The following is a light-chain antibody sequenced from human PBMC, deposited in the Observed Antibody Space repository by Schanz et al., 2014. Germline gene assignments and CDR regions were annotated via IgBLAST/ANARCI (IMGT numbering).Light chain of an antibody. CDR2: GAS. CDR1: QSVSSSY. V-gene: IGKV3-20*01. J-gene: IGKJ1*01. Sequence: EIVLTQSPGTLSLSPGERATLSCRASQSVSSSYLAWYQQKPGQAPRLLIYGASSRATGIPDRFSGSGSGQAFPLTTSSLQSEDFAVNLCKKYNVWPWPLAKGPKVETK. CDR3: KKYNVWPWP.